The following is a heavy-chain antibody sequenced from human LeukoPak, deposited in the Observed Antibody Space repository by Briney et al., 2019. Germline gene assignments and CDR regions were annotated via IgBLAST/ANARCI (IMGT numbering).Heavy chain of an antibody. CDR2: INHSGST. CDR1: GGSFSGYY. V-gene: IGHV4-34*01. CDR3: ARGRWGSGAFDI. D-gene: IGHD7-27*01. Sequence: SETLSLTCAVYGGSFSGYYWSWIRQPPGKGLEWIGEINHSGSTNYNPSLKSRVTISVDTSKNQFSLKLSSVTAADTAVYYCARGRWGSGAFDIWGQGTLATVSS. J-gene: IGHJ3*02.